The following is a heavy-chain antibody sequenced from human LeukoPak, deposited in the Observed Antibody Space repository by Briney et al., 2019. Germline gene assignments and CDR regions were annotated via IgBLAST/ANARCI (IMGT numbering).Heavy chain of an antibody. CDR3: ARDQGYCSGGTCYTVLDY. Sequence: PGGSLRLSCAASGFTFGNYYMSWVRQAPGKGLEWVAHIKEDGSETYYVDSVKGRFLISRDNAKNSLYLQMNSLRAEDTAVYYCARDQGYCSGGTCYTVLDYWGQGTLVTVSS. J-gene: IGHJ4*02. CDR1: GFTFGNYY. D-gene: IGHD2-15*01. CDR2: IKEDGSET. V-gene: IGHV3-7*01.